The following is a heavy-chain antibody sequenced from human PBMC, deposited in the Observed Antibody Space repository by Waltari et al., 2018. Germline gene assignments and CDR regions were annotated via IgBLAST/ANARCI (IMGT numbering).Heavy chain of an antibody. Sequence: VHLVESGGGLVQPGGSLRLSCAASGFTFRTYWMTWVRQAPGKGLEWLANIKDDGSEKNYVDSVKGRFTISRDNAKNSLYLQMNSLRAEDTAVYYCARDPHYSNFDYWGQGTLVTVSS. CDR1: GFTFRTYW. J-gene: IGHJ4*02. D-gene: IGHD4-4*01. V-gene: IGHV3-7*01. CDR3: ARDPHYSNFDY. CDR2: IKDDGSEK.